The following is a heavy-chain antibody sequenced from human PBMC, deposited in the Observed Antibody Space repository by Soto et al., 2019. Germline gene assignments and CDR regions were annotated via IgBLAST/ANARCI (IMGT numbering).Heavy chain of an antibody. CDR1: GVDFRGSY. V-gene: IGHV3-11*01. CDR3: DGFKEGKIVGLLWLDP. J-gene: IGHJ5*02. CDR2: ISDTGRTI. Sequence: HLEESGGGLVEPGGSLRLTCVGSGVDFRGSYMNWIRQAPGKGLEWISYISDTGRTIHYADSVKGRFVISRDNSRDSLSLQMNDLRAEDTAIYYCDGFKEGKIVGLLWLDPWGQGTRVTVSS. D-gene: IGHD2-15*01.